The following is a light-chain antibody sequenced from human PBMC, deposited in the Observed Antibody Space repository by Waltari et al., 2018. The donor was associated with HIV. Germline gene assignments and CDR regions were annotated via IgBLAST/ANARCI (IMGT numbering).Light chain of an antibody. CDR2: EGI. J-gene: IGLJ2*01. CDR1: SSDIGNYNL. CDR3: SSYGGSSNWL. Sequence: QSALTQPASVSGSPGQSITIPCTGTSSDIGNYNLVSWYQQYASKAPKLIIYEGIKRPSGVSNRISGSKSANTASLTISGLQAEDEADYYCSSYGGSSNWLFGGGTKLTVL. V-gene: IGLV2-23*01.